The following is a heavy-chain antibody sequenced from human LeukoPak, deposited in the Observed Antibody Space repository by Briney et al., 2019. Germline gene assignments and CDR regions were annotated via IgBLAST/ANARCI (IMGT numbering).Heavy chain of an antibody. CDR2: ISIAGDT. Sequence: GGSLRLSCAASGFSFSSYDMHWVRQAAGKGLEWVSAISIAGDTYYPDSVKGRFTISRENAKNSFYLQMNSLTAGDTAVYYCVRAHVGAGLAFDIWSQGTMVTVSS. CDR3: VRAHVGAGLAFDI. CDR1: GFSFSSYD. V-gene: IGHV3-13*01. J-gene: IGHJ3*02. D-gene: IGHD1-26*01.